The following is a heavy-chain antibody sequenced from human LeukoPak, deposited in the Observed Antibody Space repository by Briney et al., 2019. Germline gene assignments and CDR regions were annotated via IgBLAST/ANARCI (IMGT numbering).Heavy chain of an antibody. V-gene: IGHV3-73*01. CDR2: IRSKANSYAT. CDR1: GFTFSGSA. J-gene: IGHJ4*02. CDR3: TRREGYCSSTSCPAFDY. D-gene: IGHD2-2*01. Sequence: PGGSLKLSCAASGFTFSGSAMHWVRQASGKGLEWVGRIRSKANSYATAYAASVKGRFTISRGDSKNTAYLQMNSLKTEDTAVYYCTRREGYCSSTSCPAFDYWGQGTLVTVSS.